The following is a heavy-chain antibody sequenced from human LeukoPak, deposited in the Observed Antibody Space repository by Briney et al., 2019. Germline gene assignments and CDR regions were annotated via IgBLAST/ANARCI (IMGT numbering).Heavy chain of an antibody. J-gene: IGHJ4*02. Sequence: GGSLRLSCAASGFTFSSYWMHWVRQAPGKGLVWVSRINTDGSSTNYADSVKGRFTISRDNAKNTLYLQMNSLRAEGTAVYYCATSPTGDNYWGQGTLVTVSS. CDR3: ATSPTGDNY. CDR1: GFTFSSYW. V-gene: IGHV3-74*01. CDR2: INTDGSST. D-gene: IGHD7-27*01.